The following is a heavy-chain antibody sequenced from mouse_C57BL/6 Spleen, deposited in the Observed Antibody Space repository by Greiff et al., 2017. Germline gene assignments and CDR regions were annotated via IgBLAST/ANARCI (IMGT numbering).Heavy chain of an antibody. Sequence: EVQLQQSGPELVKPGASVKISCKASGYSFTDYNMNWVKQSNGQSLEWIGVINPNYGTTSYNQKFKGKATLTVDQSSSTTYMQLNSLTSEDSAVYYGAREAPYGSGYDYAMDDWGQGTSVTVSS. J-gene: IGHJ4*01. CDR2: INPNYGTT. CDR1: GYSFTDYN. D-gene: IGHD1-1*01. V-gene: IGHV1-39*01. CDR3: AREAPYGSGYDYAMDD.